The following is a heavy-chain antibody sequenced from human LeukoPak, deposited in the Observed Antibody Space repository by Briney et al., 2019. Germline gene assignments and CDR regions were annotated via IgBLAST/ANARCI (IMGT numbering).Heavy chain of an antibody. CDR1: GGSFSGYY. CDR2: IHHSGSP. V-gene: IGHV4-34*01. Sequence: SETLSLTCAVYGGSFSGYYWSWIRQPPGEGREWIGEIHHSGSPNYNPSLKSRVTISVDTSKNQFSLKLSSVTAADTAVYYCARGRRRYCSGGSCPVAFDIWGQGTMVTVSS. J-gene: IGHJ3*02. D-gene: IGHD2-15*01. CDR3: ARGRRRYCSGGSCPVAFDI.